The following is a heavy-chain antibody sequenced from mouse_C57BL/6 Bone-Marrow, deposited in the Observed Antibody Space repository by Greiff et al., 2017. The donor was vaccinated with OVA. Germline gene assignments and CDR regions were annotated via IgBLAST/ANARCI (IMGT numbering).Heavy chain of an antibody. CDR1: GFTFSDYG. J-gene: IGHJ1*03. D-gene: IGHD4-1*02. Sequence: EVPRVESGGGLVKPGGSLKLSCAASGFTFSDYGMHWVRQAPEKGLEWVAYIRSGSSTIYYADKVKGRFTISRDNAKNTLFLQMTSLRSEDTAMYYCARINFWYFDVWGTGTTVTVSS. CDR3: ARINFWYFDV. CDR2: IRSGSSTI. V-gene: IGHV5-17*01.